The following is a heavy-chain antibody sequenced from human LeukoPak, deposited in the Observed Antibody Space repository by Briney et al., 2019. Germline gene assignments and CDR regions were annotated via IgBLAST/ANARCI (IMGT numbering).Heavy chain of an antibody. CDR2: ISYDGSNK. CDR3: ARDRYYYDSSGYHFDY. J-gene: IGHJ4*02. D-gene: IGHD3-22*01. Sequence: RPGGSLRLSCAASGFTFSSYAMHWVRQAPGKGLEWVAVISYDGSNKYYADSVKGRFTISRDNSKNTLYLQMNSLRAEDTAVYYCARDRYYYDSSGYHFDYWGQGTLVTVSS. CDR1: GFTFSSYA. V-gene: IGHV3-30-3*01.